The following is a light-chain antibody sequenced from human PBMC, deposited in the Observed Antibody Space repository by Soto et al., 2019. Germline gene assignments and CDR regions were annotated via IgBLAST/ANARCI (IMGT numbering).Light chain of an antibody. V-gene: IGKV3-15*01. J-gene: IGKJ1*01. Sequence: EIVMTQSPATLSVSPGERATLSCRASQSVSSNLAWYQQEPGQAPRLLIHGASTRATGTPARFSGSGSGTEFTLTISSLQSEDSAVYYCQQYTNWPPWTFGQGTKVDIK. CDR3: QQYTNWPPWT. CDR2: GAS. CDR1: QSVSSN.